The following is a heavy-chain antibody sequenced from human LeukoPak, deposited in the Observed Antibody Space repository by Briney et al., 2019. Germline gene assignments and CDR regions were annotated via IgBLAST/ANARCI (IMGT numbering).Heavy chain of an antibody. CDR2: ISYDGSNK. D-gene: IGHD4-17*01. V-gene: IGHV3-30*03. Sequence: PGRSLRLSCAASGFTFSSYGMHWVRQAPGKGLEWVAVISYDGSNKYYADSVKGRFTISRDNSKNTVYLQMNSLRAEDTAVYYCARDLGIYGDYVDYWGQGTLVTVSS. CDR3: ARDLGIYGDYVDY. J-gene: IGHJ4*02. CDR1: GFTFSSYG.